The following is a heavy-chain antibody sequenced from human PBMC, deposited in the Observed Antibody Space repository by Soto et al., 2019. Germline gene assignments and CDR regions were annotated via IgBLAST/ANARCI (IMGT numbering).Heavy chain of an antibody. D-gene: IGHD2-2*01. CDR2: IWYDGSNK. CDR1: GFTFSSYG. CDR3: ARALDCISTSCYGRPYYYYGMDV. V-gene: IGHV3-33*01. J-gene: IGHJ6*02. Sequence: GGSLRLSCAASGFTFSSYGMHWVRQAPGKGLEWVAVIWYDGSNKYYADSVKGRFTISRDNSKNTLYLQMNSLRAEDTAVYYCARALDCISTSCYGRPYYYYGMDVWGQGTTVTVSS.